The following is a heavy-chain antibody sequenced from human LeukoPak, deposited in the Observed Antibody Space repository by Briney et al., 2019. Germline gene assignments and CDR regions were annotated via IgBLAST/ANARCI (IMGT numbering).Heavy chain of an antibody. J-gene: IGHJ4*02. CDR3: AKERYCSSISCYTGDY. Sequence: GGSLRLSCAASGFTFSSYAMSWVRQAPGKGLEWVSVISGSGGSTYYADSVKGRFTISRDNSKNTLYLQMNSLRVEDTAVYHCAKERYCSSISCYTGDYWGQGTLVTVSS. CDR2: ISGSGGST. D-gene: IGHD2-2*02. CDR1: GFTFSSYA. V-gene: IGHV3-23*01.